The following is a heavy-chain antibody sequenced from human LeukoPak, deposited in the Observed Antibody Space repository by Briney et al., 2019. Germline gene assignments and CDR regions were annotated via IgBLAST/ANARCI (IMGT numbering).Heavy chain of an antibody. CDR3: TRAPPGMTMMTDY. J-gene: IGHJ4*02. V-gene: IGHV1-18*01. CDR1: GYTFTNYH. CDR2: VSTNDGNT. Sequence: ASVKVSCKASGYTFTNYHIAWVRQAPGQGLEWMGWVSTNDGNTVYAQRLQGRVTMTTDTSTSVAYMELRSLTSDNTAVYYCTRAPPGMTMMTDYWGQGTLVTVSS. D-gene: IGHD3-22*01.